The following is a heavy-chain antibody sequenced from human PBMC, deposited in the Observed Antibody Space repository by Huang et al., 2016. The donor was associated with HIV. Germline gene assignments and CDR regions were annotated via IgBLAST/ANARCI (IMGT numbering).Heavy chain of an antibody. CDR3: ARFGSYYYGSGSYLDAFDI. D-gene: IGHD3-10*01. J-gene: IGHJ3*02. CDR1: GFTFSTYN. CDR2: ITSVSGAI. Sequence: EVQLMESGGGLVQPGGSLRLYCAASGFTFSTYNMNWVRQAPGKGLEWVSYITSVSGAIYYAESLKGRFTISRDNAKNSLYLQMNSLRAEDTAVYYCARFGSYYYGSGSYLDAFDIWGQGTMVTVSS. V-gene: IGHV3-48*01.